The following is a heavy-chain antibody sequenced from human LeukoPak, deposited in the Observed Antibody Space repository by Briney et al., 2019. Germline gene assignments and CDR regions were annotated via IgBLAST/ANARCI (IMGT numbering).Heavy chain of an antibody. CDR1: GDSISSSNYY. D-gene: IGHD6-13*01. CDR3: ARLFSAAAGNRGH. V-gene: IGHV4-39*01. Sequence: SETLPLTCIVSGDSISSSNYYWGWIRQPPGKGLEWIGNIYYSGSTYLNPSLKSRVTLSADTSKNQFSLKLSSVTAADTAVYYCARLFSAAAGNRGHWGQGTLVTVSS. J-gene: IGHJ4*02. CDR2: IYYSGST.